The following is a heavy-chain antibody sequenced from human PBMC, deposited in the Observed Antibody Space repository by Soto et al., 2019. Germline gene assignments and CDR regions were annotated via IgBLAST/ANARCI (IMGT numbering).Heavy chain of an antibody. CDR2: VSLDGSKE. D-gene: IGHD2-2*01. V-gene: IGHV3-30*18. Sequence: GGSLRLSCAVSGFSLSAFGVHWVRQAPGKGLEWVALVSLDGSKEHYVDSVKGRFTISRDTSSNTLYLHMNSLTTDDTAVYYCAKDLPPVVPPEIRTSFYHNAMDVWGKGTTVNVSA. CDR3: AKDLPPVVPPEIRTSFYHNAMDV. CDR1: GFSLSAFG. J-gene: IGHJ6*04.